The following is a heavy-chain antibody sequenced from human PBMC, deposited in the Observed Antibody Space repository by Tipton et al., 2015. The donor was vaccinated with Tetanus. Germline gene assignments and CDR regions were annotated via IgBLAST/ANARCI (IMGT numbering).Heavy chain of an antibody. CDR2: IHPSGST. J-gene: IGHJ4*02. CDR3: ARGLDQYKSGNY. Sequence: TLSLTCAVYGGSFSEYYWSRVRQPPGKGLEWIGEIHPSGSTNYNPSLKSRVTISVDTSENQLSLKLRSVTAADTALYYCARGLDQYKSGNYWGQGTLVTVSS. CDR1: GGSFSEYY. V-gene: IGHV4-34*01. D-gene: IGHD1-1*01.